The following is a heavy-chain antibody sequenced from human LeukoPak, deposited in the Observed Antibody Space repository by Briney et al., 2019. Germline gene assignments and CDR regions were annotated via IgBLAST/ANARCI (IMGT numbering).Heavy chain of an antibody. CDR2: VSGSGGST. CDR3: ARGQAGRMDV. CDR1: GFTFSSYA. Sequence: GGSLRLSCAASGFTFSSYAMSWVRQAPGKGLEWVSSVSGSGGSTYYADSVKGRFTISRDNAKNSLYLQMNSLRAEDTAVYYCARGQAGRMDVWGQGTTVTVSS. V-gene: IGHV3-23*01. J-gene: IGHJ6*02.